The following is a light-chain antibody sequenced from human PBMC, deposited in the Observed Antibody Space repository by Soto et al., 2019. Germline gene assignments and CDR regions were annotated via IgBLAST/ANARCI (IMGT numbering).Light chain of an antibody. CDR2: GIS. CDR3: QQYNNWPHT. J-gene: IGKJ2*01. V-gene: IGKV3-15*01. CDR1: QTVSNN. Sequence: EVVVTQDPSTLSVSLGQRATLSCRTSQTVSNNLAWYRQKPGQAPSLLIYGISTRATGLPARFSGAGSGTEFTLTISSLQSEDSAVYYCQQYNNWPHTFGQGTKLEIK.